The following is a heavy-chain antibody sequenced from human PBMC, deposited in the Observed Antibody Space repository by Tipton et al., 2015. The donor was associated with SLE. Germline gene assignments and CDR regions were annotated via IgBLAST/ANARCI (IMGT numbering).Heavy chain of an antibody. CDR1: GGSFSAYY. CDR2: INHSGST. D-gene: IGHD6-13*01. CDR3: ARGESWPEYFQH. J-gene: IGHJ1*01. Sequence: TLSLTCAVYGGSFSAYYWIWIRQPPGKGLEWIGEINHSGSTNYNPSLKSRVTISVDTSKNQFSLKLSSVTAADTAVYYCARGESWPEYFQHWGQGTLVTVSS. V-gene: IGHV4-34*01.